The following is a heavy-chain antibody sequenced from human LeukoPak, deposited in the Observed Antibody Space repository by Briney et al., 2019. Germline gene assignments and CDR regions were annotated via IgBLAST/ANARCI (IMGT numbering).Heavy chain of an antibody. CDR1: GVSISSSSYY. V-gene: IGHV4-39*01. CDR3: ANYGSGTYYKSNWFDP. D-gene: IGHD3-10*01. Sequence: SETLSLTCTVSGVSISSSSYYWGWIRQPPGKGLEWIGSIYYTGNTYYNPSLKSRVTISLDTSKYQFSLKLRSVTAADTAVYYCANYGSGTYYKSNWFDPWGQGTLVIVSS. CDR2: IYYTGNT. J-gene: IGHJ5*02.